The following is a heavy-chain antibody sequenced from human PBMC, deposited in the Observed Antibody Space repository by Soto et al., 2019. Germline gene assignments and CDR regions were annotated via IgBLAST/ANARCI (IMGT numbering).Heavy chain of an antibody. V-gene: IGHV1-46*01. J-gene: IGHJ5*02. D-gene: IGHD4-4*01. CDR1: GYTFTSYY. CDR3: ARVVEPTVTTMTILTPSTFDP. Sequence: GASVKVSCKASGYTFTSYYMHWVRQAPGQGLEWMGIINPSGGSTSYAQKFQGRVTMTRDTSTSTVYMELSSLRSEDTAVYYCARVVEPTVTTMTILTPSTFDPWGQGTLVTVSS. CDR2: INPSGGST.